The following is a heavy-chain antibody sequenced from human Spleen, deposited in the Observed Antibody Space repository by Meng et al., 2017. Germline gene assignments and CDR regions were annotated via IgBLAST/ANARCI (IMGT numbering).Heavy chain of an antibody. D-gene: IGHD2-2*01. CDR1: GGIFSNYV. CDR2: INAVFGTT. CDR3: ATGTSGCSSTSCYGRGLYFDY. Sequence: SVKVSCKALGGIFSNYVIGWVRQAPGQGLEWMGGINAVFGTTNYAQKFQDRVTITSDESTSTVYMELTRLTSEDTAVYYCATGTSGCSSTSCYGRGLYFDYWGQGTLVTVSS. V-gene: IGHV1-69*13. J-gene: IGHJ4*02.